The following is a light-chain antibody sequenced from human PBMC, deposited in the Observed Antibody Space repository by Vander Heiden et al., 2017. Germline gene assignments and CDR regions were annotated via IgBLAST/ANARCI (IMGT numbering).Light chain of an antibody. CDR3: CSYTSRSTLYV. V-gene: IGLV2-14*01. CDR1: SGDIGSYHY. CDR2: DVN. J-gene: IGLJ1*01. Sequence: QSALTQPASVAGSPGQSITISCTGSSGDIGSYHYVSWYKQHPGKAPKVIIYDVNHRPSGISNRFSGSRSGNTASLTISGLQAEDEADYYCCSYTSRSTLYVFGTGTKVTVL.